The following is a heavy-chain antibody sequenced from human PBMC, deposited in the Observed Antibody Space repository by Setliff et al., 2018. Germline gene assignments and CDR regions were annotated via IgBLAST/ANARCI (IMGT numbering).Heavy chain of an antibody. CDR3: ARVGSLAPLYYGNY. J-gene: IGHJ4*02. V-gene: IGHV1-2*06. CDR1: GYTFTSYG. Sequence: ASVKVSCKASGYTFTSYGLSWVRQAPGQGLEWMGRINPNSGGTNYAQQFQGRVTMTRDTSISTAYMELSRLRSDDTAVYYCARVGSLAPLYYGNYWGQGTLVTVSS. D-gene: IGHD3-10*01. CDR2: INPNSGGT.